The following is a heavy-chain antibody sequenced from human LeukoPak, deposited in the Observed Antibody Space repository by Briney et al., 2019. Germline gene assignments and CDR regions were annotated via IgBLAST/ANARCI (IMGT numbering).Heavy chain of an antibody. CDR1: GDSVSSYSAA. V-gene: IGHV6-1*01. J-gene: IGHJ3*01. Sequence: SQTLSLTCATSGDSVSSYSAAWNWIRQSPSRGLEWLGRTYYRSNWYNDYAGSLRGRITINPDTSRNQFSLHLSPVTPDDTAVYYCARDPEWVYDTFDVWGQGTMVTVSS. D-gene: IGHD3-3*01. CDR3: ARDPEWVYDTFDV. CDR2: TYYRSNWYN.